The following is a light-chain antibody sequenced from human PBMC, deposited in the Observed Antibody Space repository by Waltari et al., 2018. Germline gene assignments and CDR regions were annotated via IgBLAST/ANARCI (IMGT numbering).Light chain of an antibody. CDR3: VAWDDSLSATV. CDR2: RND. CDR1: SSTSGSNY. V-gene: IGLV1-47*01. J-gene: IGLJ3*02. Sequence: QSVLTQPPSASGTPGQRVTISCSVSSSTSGSNYVYWYQHLPGTAPKLLIYRNDQRPSGVPDRFSGSKSGTSASLAISELRSEDEADYYCVAWDDSLSATVFGGGTKLTVL.